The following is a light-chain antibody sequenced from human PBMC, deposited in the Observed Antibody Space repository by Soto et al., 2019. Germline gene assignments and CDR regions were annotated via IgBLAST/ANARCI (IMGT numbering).Light chain of an antibody. Sequence: EIVLTQSPGTLSLSPGERATLSCRASQSVSSSYLAWYQQKPGQAPRLLIYGASGRATGIPDRFSGSGSETDFTLTISRLEPEDVAVYYCQQYGTSPLTFGGGTKVEIK. CDR3: QQYGTSPLT. V-gene: IGKV3-20*01. J-gene: IGKJ4*01. CDR1: QSVSSSY. CDR2: GAS.